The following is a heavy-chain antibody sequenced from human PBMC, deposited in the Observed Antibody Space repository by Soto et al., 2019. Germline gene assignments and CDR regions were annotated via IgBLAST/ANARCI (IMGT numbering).Heavy chain of an antibody. V-gene: IGHV1-2*02. CDR3: ATQFHHCGGDCYRGPYFGMDV. Sequence: ASVKVSCKASGYTFTGYYVPWVRQAPGQGPECMGWINPYTGGTNYAQKFQGRVTMTRDTSISTAYMELSKLISDDTAVYYCATQFHHCGGDCYRGPYFGMDVWGQGTTVTVSS. J-gene: IGHJ6*02. D-gene: IGHD2-21*02. CDR2: INPYTGGT. CDR1: GYTFTGYY.